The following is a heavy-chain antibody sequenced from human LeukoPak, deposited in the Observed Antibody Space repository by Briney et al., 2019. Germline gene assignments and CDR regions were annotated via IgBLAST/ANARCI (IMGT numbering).Heavy chain of an antibody. CDR3: ARDRAVMVRGVIAWFDP. CDR2: INPNSGGT. Sequence: ASVKVSCKASGYTFTGYYMHWVRQAPGQGLEWMGWINPNSGGTNYAQKFQGRVTMTRDTSISTAYMELSRLRSDDTAVYYCARDRAVMVRGVIAWFDPWGQGTLVTVSS. J-gene: IGHJ5*02. V-gene: IGHV1-2*02. D-gene: IGHD3-10*01. CDR1: GYTFTGYY.